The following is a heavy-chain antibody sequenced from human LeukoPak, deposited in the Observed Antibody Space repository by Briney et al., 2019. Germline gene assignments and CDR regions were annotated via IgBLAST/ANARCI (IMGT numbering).Heavy chain of an antibody. CDR2: MNSNSGNT. D-gene: IGHD5-12*01. V-gene: IGHV1-8*01. Sequence: ASVKVSCKASGYTFTNYDINWVRQAPGEGPEWMGWMNSNSGNTGYAQKFQGRVAMTRNTAISKAYMELSSLKSEDTAVYYCARGGYSGYDFGGVGLDPWGQGTLVTVSS. CDR1: GYTFTNYD. CDR3: ARGGYSGYDFGGVGLDP. J-gene: IGHJ5*02.